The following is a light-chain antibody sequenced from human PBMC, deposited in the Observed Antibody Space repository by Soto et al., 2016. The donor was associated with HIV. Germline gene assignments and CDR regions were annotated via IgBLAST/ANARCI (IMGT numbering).Light chain of an antibody. Sequence: DIVMTQTPLSLSVTPGQPASISCRSDQSLLHSDGKTYLSWYLQKTGQPPHLLIYEVSKRFSGVPNRFSGSGSGTDFTLEISRVEAEDIGVYYCMQVYELLYFGPGTKVDIK. CDR3: MQVYELLY. V-gene: IGKV2D-29*01. CDR1: QSLLHSDGKTY. CDR2: EVS. J-gene: IGKJ3*01.